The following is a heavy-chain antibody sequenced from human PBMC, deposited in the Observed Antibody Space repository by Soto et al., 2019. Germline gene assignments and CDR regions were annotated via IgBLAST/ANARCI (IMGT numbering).Heavy chain of an antibody. CDR3: TREAGYCRRTSCYRRAFDS. Sequence: EVQLVESGGDLVQPGGSLRLSCAASGFTFSSHWMHWVRRVPGKGLVWVSHINTDGGITGYADSVKGRFTISRDNAKNTRYLQMNGLRVEDTSVSYSTREAGYCRRTSCYRRAFDSWGEGTMVNVSS. V-gene: IGHV3-74*01. CDR2: INTDGGIT. D-gene: IGHD2-2*01. CDR1: GFTFSSHW. J-gene: IGHJ3*02.